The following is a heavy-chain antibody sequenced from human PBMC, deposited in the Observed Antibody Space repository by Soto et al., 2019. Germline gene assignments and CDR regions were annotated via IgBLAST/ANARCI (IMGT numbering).Heavy chain of an antibody. CDR3: ARSVKGWELFNYFDP. CDR2: ISAYYGNT. CDR1: GYSFTSYG. V-gene: IGHV1-18*01. Sequence: QVQLVKSGAEVKKPGASVKVSCKASGYSFTSYGISWVRQAPGQGPEWMGGISAYYGNTDYAQKFQGRDTMTTDTSTSTAYMELRSLRSDDTAVYSCARSVKGWELFNYFDPWGQGTLVTVSS. J-gene: IGHJ5*02. D-gene: IGHD1-26*01.